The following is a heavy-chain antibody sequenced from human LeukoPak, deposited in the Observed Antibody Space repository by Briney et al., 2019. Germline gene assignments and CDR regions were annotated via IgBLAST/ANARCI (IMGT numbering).Heavy chain of an antibody. CDR3: ARGSDEYSSSFDP. CDR1: GFTFSSYT. J-gene: IGHJ5*02. Sequence: PGGSLRLSCAASGFTFSSYTMNWVRRAPGKGLEWVSSISSSSSYIYYADSVKGRFTISRDNAKNSLYLQMNSLRAEDTAVYYCARGSDEYSSSFDPWGQGTLVTVSS. CDR2: ISSSSSYI. D-gene: IGHD6-6*01. V-gene: IGHV3-21*01.